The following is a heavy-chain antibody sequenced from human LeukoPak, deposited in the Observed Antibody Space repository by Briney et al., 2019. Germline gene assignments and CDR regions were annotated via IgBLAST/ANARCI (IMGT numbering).Heavy chain of an antibody. CDR3: ALRGGQPDPFDY. CDR2: VSTGGGST. CDR1: GFTFTSHA. J-gene: IGHJ4*02. D-gene: IGHD3-10*01. Sequence: GSLRLSCAASGFTFTSHAMSWVRQAPGKGLEWVSSVSTGGGSTSYADSVKGRFTISRDNFRNTLYLQMDSLRAEDTAVYYSALRGGQPDPFDYWGQGTLVTVSS. V-gene: IGHV3-23*01.